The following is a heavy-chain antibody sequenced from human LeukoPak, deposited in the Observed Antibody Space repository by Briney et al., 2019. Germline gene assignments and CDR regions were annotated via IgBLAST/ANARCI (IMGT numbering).Heavy chain of an antibody. CDR3: ATDNYGMLDY. CDR2: VDPRTGVT. V-gene: IGHV1-2*02. D-gene: IGHD3-9*01. J-gene: IGHJ4*02. CDR1: GHIFTDYY. Sequence: GGSVKVSCRASGHIFTDYYIHWVRRAPGQGLEWMGWVDPRTGVTRCTQKFQGSVTMTRDTSISTVYLDLNRLTFDDTAVYYCATDNYGMLDYWGQGTLVTVSS.